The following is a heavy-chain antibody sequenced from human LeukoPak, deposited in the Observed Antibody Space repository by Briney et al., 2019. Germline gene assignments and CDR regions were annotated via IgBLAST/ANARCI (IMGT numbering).Heavy chain of an antibody. CDR2: IYTSGST. D-gene: IGHD3-22*01. V-gene: IGHV4-4*07. CDR1: GGSISSYY. CDR3: ARDYYDSSGYYYAYAFDI. Sequence: PSETLSLTCTVSGGSISSYYWSWIRQPAGKGLEWIGRIYTSGSTNYNPSLKSRVTMSVDTSKNQFSLKLSSVTAADTAVYYCARDYYDSSGYYYAYAFDIWGQGTMVTVSS. J-gene: IGHJ3*02.